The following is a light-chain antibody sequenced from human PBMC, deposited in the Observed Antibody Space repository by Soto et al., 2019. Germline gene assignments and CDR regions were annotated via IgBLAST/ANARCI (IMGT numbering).Light chain of an antibody. CDR1: QSVNNN. J-gene: IGKJ5*01. CDR3: QQYNNWPPFT. Sequence: EIVMTQSPATLSVSPGERATLSCRASQSVNNNLAWYQQKPGQAPRLLIYGASTRATGIPARFSGSGSGTDFTLTISSLQSEDFAVYYCQQYNNWPPFTFGQGTRLEIK. CDR2: GAS. V-gene: IGKV3-15*01.